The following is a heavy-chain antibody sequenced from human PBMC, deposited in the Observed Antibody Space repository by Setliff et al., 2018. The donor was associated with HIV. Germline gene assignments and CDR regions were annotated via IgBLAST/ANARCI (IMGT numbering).Heavy chain of an antibody. Sequence: GGSLRLSCAASGFIFSSKWMHWVRQVPGKGLVWVSSISSSSYYIYYADSVKGRFTISRDNAKNSLFLQMNSLRAEDTAVYYCASIELAAMVPVDYWGQGTLVTVSS. J-gene: IGHJ4*02. CDR1: GFIFSSKW. V-gene: IGHV3-21*01. CDR2: ISSSSYYI. CDR3: ASIELAAMVPVDY. D-gene: IGHD5-18*01.